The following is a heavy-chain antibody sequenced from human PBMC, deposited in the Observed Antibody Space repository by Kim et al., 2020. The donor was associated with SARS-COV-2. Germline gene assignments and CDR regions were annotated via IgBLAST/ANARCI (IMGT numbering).Heavy chain of an antibody. D-gene: IGHD3-3*01. J-gene: IGHJ4*02. CDR1: GFAFSIYD. CDR3: ARAQKLSGYGSHHFDY. Sequence: GGSLRLSCAASGFAFSIYDMFWVRQAPGKGLEYLSAISSHGALTFYVNSVKGRFIISRDNSKNTLYLQLGNLRVEDMAVYFCARAQKLSGYGSHHFDYWGQGALVTVSS. CDR2: ISSHGALT. V-gene: IGHV3-64*01.